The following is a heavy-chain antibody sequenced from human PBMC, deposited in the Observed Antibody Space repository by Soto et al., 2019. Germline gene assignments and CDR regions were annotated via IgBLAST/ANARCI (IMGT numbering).Heavy chain of an antibody. CDR3: ARARCSRGQCYYFDY. Sequence: EVQLVESGEGLVQPGGSLRLSCAASGFTFSSYNIHWIRQPPGKGLEFVSAISRSGDRTYYADSVKGRFTITRDNSKNTVWLQMGSLRAEDMAVYYCARARCSRGQCYYFDYWGRGALVSVSS. D-gene: IGHD2-15*01. V-gene: IGHV3-64*02. CDR1: GFTFSSYN. J-gene: IGHJ4*02. CDR2: ISRSGDRT.